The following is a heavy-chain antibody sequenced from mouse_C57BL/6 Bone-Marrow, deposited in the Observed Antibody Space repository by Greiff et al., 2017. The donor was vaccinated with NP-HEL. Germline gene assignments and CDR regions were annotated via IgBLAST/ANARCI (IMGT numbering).Heavy chain of an antibody. Sequence: QVQLQQSGAELARPGASVKMSCKASGYTFTSYTMHWVKQRPGQGLEWIGYINPSSGYTKYNQKFKDKATLTADKSSSTAYMQLSSLTSEDSAVYYCARSQGSYYYGSSPWFAYWGQGTLVTVSA. CDR1: GYTFTSYT. CDR2: INPSSGYT. D-gene: IGHD1-1*01. CDR3: ARSQGSYYYGSSPWFAY. V-gene: IGHV1-4*01. J-gene: IGHJ3*01.